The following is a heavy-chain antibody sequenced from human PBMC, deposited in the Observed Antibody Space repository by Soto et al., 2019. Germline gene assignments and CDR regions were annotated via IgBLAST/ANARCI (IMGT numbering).Heavy chain of an antibody. V-gene: IGHV3-7*03. CDR2: IKQDESGK. Sequence: VSLRLSCATSGFTFSSSWMSWVRQPPGKGLEWVATIKQDESGKYYVDSVKGRFTVSRDNAKNSLYLQMNTLRAEDTAVYYCARGDYFDRRFDYWGQGALVTVSS. J-gene: IGHJ4*02. D-gene: IGHD3-22*01. CDR1: GFTFSSSW. CDR3: ARGDYFDRRFDY.